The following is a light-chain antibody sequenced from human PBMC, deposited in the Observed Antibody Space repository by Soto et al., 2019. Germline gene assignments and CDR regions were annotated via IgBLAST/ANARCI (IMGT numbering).Light chain of an antibody. CDR3: SLYTGSSTSLV. J-gene: IGLJ1*01. Sequence: QSAPTHSPSVTGSTGPSATISCTGTSSDVGRYKRVSWYQQPPGTAPKLLHYGVSNRPSGVPVSFSGSKSGNTASLTISGLQAEDEGVYVGSLYTGSSTSLVFGTGAKVTVL. CDR2: GVS. V-gene: IGLV2-18*01. CDR1: SSDVGRYKR.